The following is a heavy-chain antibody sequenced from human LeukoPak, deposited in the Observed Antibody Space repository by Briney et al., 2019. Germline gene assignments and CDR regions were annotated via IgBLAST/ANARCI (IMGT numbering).Heavy chain of an antibody. V-gene: IGHV3-64*01. CDR2: ISSNGGIT. CDR1: GFTFRNYA. CDR3: AKAPVTSCRGAYCYPFDS. D-gene: IGHD2-21*01. Sequence: GGSLRLSCAASGFTFRNYAMHWVRQAPGKGLEYVSAISSNGGITYYANSVKGRFTISRDNSKNTLYLQMNSLRAEDAAVYFCAKAPVTSCRGAYCYPFDSWGQGTLVTVSS. J-gene: IGHJ4*02.